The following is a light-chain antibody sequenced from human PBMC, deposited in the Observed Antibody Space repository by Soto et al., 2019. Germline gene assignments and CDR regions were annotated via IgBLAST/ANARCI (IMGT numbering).Light chain of an antibody. Sequence: EIGMTQSPATLSLSPGERATLSCRASQSVSSNLAWYQQKPGQAPRLLIYGASTRATGIPARFSGSGSGTEFTLTISSLQSEDFAVYYCKQYNNWLNFGGGTKVDIK. CDR3: KQYNNWLN. CDR1: QSVSSN. CDR2: GAS. J-gene: IGKJ4*01. V-gene: IGKV3D-15*01.